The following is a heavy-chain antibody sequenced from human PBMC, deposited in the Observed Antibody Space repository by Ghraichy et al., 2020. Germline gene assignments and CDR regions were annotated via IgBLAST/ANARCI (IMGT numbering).Heavy chain of an antibody. J-gene: IGHJ3*01. CDR2: MYHGGSA. Sequence: SETLSLTCTISGGAVKSDGSYWGWVRRTPGKGLEWIAFMYHGGSANYNPSLESRASIRVGASDMQFLLSLRSATTSDTAVYYCARGELGAATKNAFDVWGQGTLVTVSS. CDR3: ARGELGAATKNAFDV. D-gene: IGHD1-26*01. V-gene: IGHV4-61*08. CDR1: GGAVKSDGSY.